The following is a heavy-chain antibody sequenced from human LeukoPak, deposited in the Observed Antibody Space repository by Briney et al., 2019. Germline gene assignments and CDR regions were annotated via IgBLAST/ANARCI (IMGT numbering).Heavy chain of an antibody. CDR2: IRYDGSNK. CDR3: AKGPLVGATYFDY. CDR1: GFTFSSYG. Sequence: GGSLRLSCAASGFTFSSYGMHWVRQAPGKGLEWVAFIRYDGSNKYYADSVKGRFTISRDNSKNTLYLQMNSLRAEDTAVYYCAKGPLVGATYFDYWGQGTLVTVSS. V-gene: IGHV3-30*02. J-gene: IGHJ4*02. D-gene: IGHD1-26*01.